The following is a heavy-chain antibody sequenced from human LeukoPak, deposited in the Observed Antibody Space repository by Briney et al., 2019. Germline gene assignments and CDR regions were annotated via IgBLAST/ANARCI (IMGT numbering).Heavy chain of an antibody. J-gene: IGHJ4*02. D-gene: IGHD3-22*01. Sequence: GGSLRLSCAASGFTFSSYWMSWVRQAPGKGLEWVANIKQDGSEKYYVDSVKGRFTISRDNARISLYLQMNSLRAEDTAVYYCARELYYYDTGNFDYWGQGTLVTVSS. CDR3: ARELYYYDTGNFDY. V-gene: IGHV3-7*01. CDR2: IKQDGSEK. CDR1: GFTFSSYW.